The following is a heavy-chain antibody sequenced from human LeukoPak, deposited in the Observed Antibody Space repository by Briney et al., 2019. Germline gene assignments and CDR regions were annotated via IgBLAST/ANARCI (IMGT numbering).Heavy chain of an antibody. CDR1: GFTFSAYS. D-gene: IGHD1-26*01. CDR3: ARVVGASHHTVDY. Sequence: GGSLRLSCAASGFTFSAYSMGWVRQAPGKGLEWLSLIYSGDRTYHSDSVTGRWTVSRDDSENTLSLQQNSLRVEDTALYFCARVVGASHHTVDYWGQGALVTVSS. V-gene: IGHV3-53*01. CDR2: IYSGDRT. J-gene: IGHJ4*02.